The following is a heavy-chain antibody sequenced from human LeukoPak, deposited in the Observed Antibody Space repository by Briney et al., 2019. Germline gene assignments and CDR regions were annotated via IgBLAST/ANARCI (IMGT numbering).Heavy chain of an antibody. J-gene: IGHJ4*02. CDR2: ISGSSGST. CDR3: AKVPHYYDSSGYNDY. CDR1: GFTFSSYA. V-gene: IGHV3-23*01. D-gene: IGHD3-22*01. Sequence: GGSLRLSCAASGFTFSSYAMSWVRQAPGKGLEWVSAISGSSGSTYYADSVKGRFTISRDNSKDTLYLQMNSLRAEDTAVYYCAKVPHYYDSSGYNDYWGQGTLVTVSS.